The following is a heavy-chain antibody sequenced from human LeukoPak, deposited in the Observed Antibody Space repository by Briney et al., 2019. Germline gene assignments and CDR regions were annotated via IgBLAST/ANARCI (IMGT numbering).Heavy chain of an antibody. CDR3: ARESRIVGATRTFDY. Sequence: PGGSLRLSCAASGFTFSSYSMNWVRQAPGKGLEWVSSISSSSSYIYYADSVKGRFTISRDNAKNSLYLQMNGLRAEDTAVYYCARESRIVGATRTFDYWGQGTLVTVSS. D-gene: IGHD1-26*01. J-gene: IGHJ4*02. V-gene: IGHV3-21*01. CDR1: GFTFSSYS. CDR2: ISSSSSYI.